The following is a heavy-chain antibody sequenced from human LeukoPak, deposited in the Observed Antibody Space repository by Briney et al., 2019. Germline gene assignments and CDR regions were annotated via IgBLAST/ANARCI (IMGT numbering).Heavy chain of an antibody. CDR2: ISSSTGNT. D-gene: IGHD3-10*01. CDR3: AREHPHFGELWNDY. CDR1: GFTFSSYG. Sequence: SSVNVSCKASGFTFSSYGISSVRQAPGQEGEGMGGISSSTGNTNYAEKFQGRVTMTTDKSTSTAYMELRSLRSDDTAVYYCAREHPHFGELWNDYWGQGTPVTVSS. V-gene: IGHV1-18*01. J-gene: IGHJ4*02.